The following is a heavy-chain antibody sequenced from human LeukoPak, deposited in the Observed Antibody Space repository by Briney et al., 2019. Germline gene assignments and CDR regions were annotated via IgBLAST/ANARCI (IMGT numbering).Heavy chain of an antibody. CDR1: GGSISSYY. Sequence: SETLSLTCTVSGGSISSYYWSWIRQPPGKGLEWIGYIHYSGSTNCSPSPKSRVTLSVDTSKNQFSLKLSSVTAADTAVYYCASRKLGNDYWGQGTLVTVSS. V-gene: IGHV4-59*01. J-gene: IGHJ4*02. D-gene: IGHD7-27*01. CDR3: ASRKLGNDY. CDR2: IHYSGST.